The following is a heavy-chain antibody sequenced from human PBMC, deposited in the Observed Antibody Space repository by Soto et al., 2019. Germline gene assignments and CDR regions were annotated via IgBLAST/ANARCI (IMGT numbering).Heavy chain of an antibody. CDR3: AREGGSLNWFDP. J-gene: IGHJ5*02. D-gene: IGHD1-26*01. Sequence: EVQLVESGGGLVQPGGSLRLSCAASGFTFSSYSMNWVRQAPGKGLEWVSYISSSSSTIYYADSVKGRFTISRDNAKNSLYLQMSSLRDEDTAVYYCAREGGSLNWFDPWGQGSLVTVSS. V-gene: IGHV3-48*02. CDR2: ISSSSSTI. CDR1: GFTFSSYS.